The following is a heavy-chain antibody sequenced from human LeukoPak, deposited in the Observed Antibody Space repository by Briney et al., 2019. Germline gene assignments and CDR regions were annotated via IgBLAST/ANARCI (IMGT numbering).Heavy chain of an antibody. V-gene: IGHV1-2*02. CDR3: ARDKQQLVPENWFDP. CDR1: GYTFTGYY. D-gene: IGHD6-13*01. J-gene: IGHJ5*02. Sequence: ASVKVSCKASGYTFTGYYMHWVRQAPGQGLEWMGWINPNSGGTNYAQKFQGRVTMTRDTSISTAYMELSRLRSDDTAVYYCARDKQQLVPENWFDPWGQGTLVTVSS. CDR2: INPNSGGT.